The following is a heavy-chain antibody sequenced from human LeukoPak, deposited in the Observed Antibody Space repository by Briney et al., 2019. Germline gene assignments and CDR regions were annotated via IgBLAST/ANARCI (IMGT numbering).Heavy chain of an antibody. CDR1: GYTFTGYY. Sequence: ASVKVSCKASGYTFTGYYMHWVRQAPGQGLEWMGRINPSSGGTNCAQKFQGRVTMTRDTSISTAYMELSRLRSDDTAVYYCATGDSYSSGWYYFDYWGQGTLVTVSS. J-gene: IGHJ4*02. CDR2: INPSSGGT. CDR3: ATGDSYSSGWYYFDY. D-gene: IGHD6-19*01. V-gene: IGHV1-2*06.